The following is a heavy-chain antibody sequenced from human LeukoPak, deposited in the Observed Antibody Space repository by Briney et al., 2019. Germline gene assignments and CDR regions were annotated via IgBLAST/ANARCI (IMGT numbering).Heavy chain of an antibody. V-gene: IGHV5-51*01. CDR3: ARRSYGGKDFDY. Sequence: PGESPKISCKGSAYSSISYWISCLRQMPRKGLEGMGIIYPGDSDTRYSPSFQGQVTISADKSISTAYLQWSSLKASDTAMYYCARRSYGGKDFDYWGQGTLVTVSS. J-gene: IGHJ4*02. D-gene: IGHD4-23*01. CDR1: AYSSISYW. CDR2: IYPGDSDT.